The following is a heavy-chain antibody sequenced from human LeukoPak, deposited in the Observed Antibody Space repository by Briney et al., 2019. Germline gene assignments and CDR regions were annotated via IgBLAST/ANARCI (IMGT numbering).Heavy chain of an antibody. CDR1: GYTFTSYY. CDR2: INPTGGSK. J-gene: IGHJ4*02. V-gene: IGHV1-46*01. D-gene: IGHD2-2*01. Sequence: ASVNVSCKASGYTFTSYYMHWLRQAPGQGLEGMGIINPTGGSKTYAQNFQSKVTITRETSTSTVYMELSSLRSEDTAVYYSARPGEEYQLLNWGQRTLVTVSS. CDR3: ARPGEEYQLLN.